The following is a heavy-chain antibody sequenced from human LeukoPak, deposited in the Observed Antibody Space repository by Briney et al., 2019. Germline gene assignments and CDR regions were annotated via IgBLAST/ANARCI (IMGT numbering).Heavy chain of an antibody. CDR3: ARDNDYSYYFDY. D-gene: IGHD4-11*01. Sequence: GGSLRLSCAASGFTFSDYAMSWVRQAPGKGLEWVSAIRGSDGSGDDTYYRDSVKGRFTISRDNAKNSLYLQMNSLRAEDTAVYYCARDNDYSYYFDYWGQGTLVTVSS. V-gene: IGHV3-23*01. J-gene: IGHJ4*02. CDR1: GFTFSDYA. CDR2: IRGSDGSGDDT.